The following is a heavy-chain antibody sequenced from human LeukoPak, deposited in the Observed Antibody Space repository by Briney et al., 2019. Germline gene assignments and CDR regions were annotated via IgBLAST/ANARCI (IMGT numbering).Heavy chain of an antibody. D-gene: IGHD5-12*01. V-gene: IGHV1-2*06. CDR1: GYTFTGYY. J-gene: IGHJ4*02. CDR2: INPNSGGT. CDR3: ARGDIVATPNLFFDY. Sequence: ASVKVSCKASGYTFTGYYMHWVRQAPGQGLEWMGRINPNSGGTNYAQKFQGRVTMTRDTSISTAYMELSRLRSDDTAVYYCARGDIVATPNLFFDYWGQGTLVTASS.